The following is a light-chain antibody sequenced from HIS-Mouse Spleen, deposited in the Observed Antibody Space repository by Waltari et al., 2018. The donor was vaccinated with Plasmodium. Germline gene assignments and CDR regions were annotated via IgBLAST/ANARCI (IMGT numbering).Light chain of an antibody. J-gene: IGLJ3*02. CDR1: SLRSYY. V-gene: IGLV3-19*01. CDR2: GKN. Sequence: SSELTQDPAVSVALGQTVRITCQGDSLRSYYASWYQQKPGQAPVLFSYGKNNRPSGGPDRFSGSSSGNTASLTITGAQAEDEADYYCNSRDSSGNHQVFGGGTKLTVL. CDR3: NSRDSSGNHQV.